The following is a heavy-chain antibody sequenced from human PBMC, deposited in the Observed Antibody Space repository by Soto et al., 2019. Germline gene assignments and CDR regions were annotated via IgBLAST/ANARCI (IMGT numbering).Heavy chain of an antibody. CDR2: IKNKANSYTT. CDR3: TRGRLGSRRSSDY. Sequence: EVQLVESGGGLVQPEGSLRLSCAASGFTFSDHYMDWVRQAPGKGLEWVGSIKNKANSYTTEYAAPVKGRFIISRDDSKNSGFLQMNRLKTDDTAVYYCTRGRLGSRRSSDYWGQGILVTVSS. V-gene: IGHV3-72*01. J-gene: IGHJ4*02. CDR1: GFTFSDHY. D-gene: IGHD6-13*01.